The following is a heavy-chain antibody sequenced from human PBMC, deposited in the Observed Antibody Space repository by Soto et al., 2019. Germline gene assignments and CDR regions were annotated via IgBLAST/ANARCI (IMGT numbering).Heavy chain of an antibody. CDR3: ARDQVPPGSYYYGMDV. CDR2: ISAYNGNT. Sequence: GASVKVSCKASGYTFTSYGISWVRQAPGQGLEWMGWISAYNGNTNYAQKLQGRVTMTTDTSTSTAYMELRSLRSDDTAVYYCARDQVPPGSYYYGMDVWGQGTTVTVSS. J-gene: IGHJ6*02. CDR1: GYTFTSYG. V-gene: IGHV1-18*01.